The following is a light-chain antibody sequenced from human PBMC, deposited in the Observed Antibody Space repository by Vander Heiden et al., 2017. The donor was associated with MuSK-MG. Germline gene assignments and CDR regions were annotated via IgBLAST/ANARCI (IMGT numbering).Light chain of an antibody. CDR1: QSVTSSN. CDR3: QQVGSSPWT. V-gene: IGKV3-20*01. J-gene: IGKJ1*01. Sequence: EIVLTQSPGTLSLSPGERATLSCRASQSVTSSNLAWYQQKLGQAPRLLIYGASSRATGIPDRFSGSGSGTDFTLTISRLEPEDFAVYYCQQVGSSPWTFGQGTKVEI. CDR2: GAS.